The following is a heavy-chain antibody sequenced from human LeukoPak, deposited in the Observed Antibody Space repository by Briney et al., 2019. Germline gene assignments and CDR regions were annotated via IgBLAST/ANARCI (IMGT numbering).Heavy chain of an antibody. J-gene: IGHJ3*02. Sequence: GGSLRLSCAASGFTFSSYDMHWVRQATGKGLEWVSAIGTAGDTYYPGSVKGRFTISRENAKNSLYLQVNSLRAGDTAVYYCARGRGSSSGNAFDIWGQGTMVTVSS. CDR1: GFTFSSYD. D-gene: IGHD3-22*01. CDR3: ARGRGSSSGNAFDI. CDR2: IGTAGDT. V-gene: IGHV3-13*01.